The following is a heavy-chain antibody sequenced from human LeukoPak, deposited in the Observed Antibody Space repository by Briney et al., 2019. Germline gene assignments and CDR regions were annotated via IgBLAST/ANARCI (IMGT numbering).Heavy chain of an antibody. D-gene: IGHD3-22*01. CDR3: ARNYYDSSGYYYFDY. Sequence: SETLSLTCTVSGGSISSYYWSWIRQPPGKGLEWIGYIYYSGSTNYNPSLKSRVTISVDTSKSQFSLKLSSVTAADTAVYYCARNYYDSSGYYYFDYWGQGTLVTVSS. CDR1: GGSISSYY. V-gene: IGHV4-59*08. J-gene: IGHJ4*02. CDR2: IYYSGST.